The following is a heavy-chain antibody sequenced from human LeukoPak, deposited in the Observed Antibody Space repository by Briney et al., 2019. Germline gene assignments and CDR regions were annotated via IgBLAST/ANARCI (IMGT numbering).Heavy chain of an antibody. CDR1: GGSISSSSYY. Sequence: SETLSLTCTVSGGSISSSSYYWGWIRQPPGKGLEWIGSIYYSGSTYYNPSLESRVTISVDTSKNQFSLKLSSVTAADTAVYYCARLSGQWLALDYWGQGTLVTVSS. CDR3: ARLSGQWLALDY. V-gene: IGHV4-39*01. D-gene: IGHD6-19*01. J-gene: IGHJ4*02. CDR2: IYYSGST.